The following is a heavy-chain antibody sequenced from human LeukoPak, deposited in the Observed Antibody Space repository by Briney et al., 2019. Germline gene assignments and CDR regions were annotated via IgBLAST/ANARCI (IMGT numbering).Heavy chain of an antibody. D-gene: IGHD1-26*01. V-gene: IGHV3-53*01. CDR3: AKRLVEATTSSYDC. J-gene: IGHJ4*02. CDR2: IYSGST. Sequence: GGSLRLSCAASGFSVDSNYMSWVRQAPGKGLEWVSLIYSGSTYYADSMKGRFTISRDNSKNTLYLQMNSLRADDTAVYYCAKRLVEATTSSYDCWGQGTLVTVSS. CDR1: GFSVDSNY.